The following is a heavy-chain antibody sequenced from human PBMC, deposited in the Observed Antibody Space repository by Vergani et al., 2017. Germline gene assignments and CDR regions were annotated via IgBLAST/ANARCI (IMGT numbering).Heavy chain of an antibody. CDR1: GFTFSSYS. V-gene: IGHV3-21*01. D-gene: IGHD6-13*01. CDR2: ISSSSSYI. CDR3: ARESSSWAHLFDY. J-gene: IGHJ4*02. Sequence: EVQLVESGGGLVKTGGSLRLSCAASGFTFSSYSMNWVRQAPGKGLEWVSSISSSSSYIYYADAVKGRFTISRDNAKNSLYLQMNSLRAEDTAVYYCARESSSWAHLFDYWGQGTLVTVSS.